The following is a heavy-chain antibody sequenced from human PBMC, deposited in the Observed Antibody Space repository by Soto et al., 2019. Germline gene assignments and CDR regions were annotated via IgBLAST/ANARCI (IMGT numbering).Heavy chain of an antibody. V-gene: IGHV3-23*01. Sequence: EVQVLESGGGLVQPGGSLRLSCVVSVFPFGANAMSWVRQAPGKGLEWVSGLSNTGRWTSYADSVKGRFNISRDNSENTVYLQMNSLRVEDTAVYYCATEMGATQGPFDNWGQGTLVTVSS. CDR1: VFPFGANA. D-gene: IGHD1-26*01. CDR2: LSNTGRWT. CDR3: ATEMGATQGPFDN. J-gene: IGHJ4*02.